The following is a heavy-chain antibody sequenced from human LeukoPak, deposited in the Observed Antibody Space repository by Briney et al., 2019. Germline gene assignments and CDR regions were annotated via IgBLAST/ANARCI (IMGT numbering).Heavy chain of an antibody. CDR2: IYYSGST. D-gene: IGHD3-3*01. CDR3: ARHTSGGLRFLEWDYYYMDV. CDR1: GGSISSSSYY. V-gene: IGHV4-39*01. J-gene: IGHJ6*03. Sequence: SETLSLTCTVSGGSISSSSYYWGWIRQPPGKGLEWIGSIYYSGSTYYNPSLKSRVTISVDTSKNQFSLKLSSVTAADTAVYYCARHTSGGLRFLEWDYYYMDVWGKGTTVTVSS.